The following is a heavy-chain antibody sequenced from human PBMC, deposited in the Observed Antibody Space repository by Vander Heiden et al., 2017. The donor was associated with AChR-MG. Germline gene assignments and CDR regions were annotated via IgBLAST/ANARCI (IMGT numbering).Heavy chain of an antibody. J-gene: IGHJ3*02. Sequence: EVQLVESGGGLVQPGRSLRLSCAASGLSLDAYAMDWVRQSPGKGLEWVSGISWNSGSIGYADSVKARFTISRANAKNSLYLQMNSLRAEDTALYYCAKALASAVVYGPREGYAFDIWGQGTMVTVSS. CDR1: GLSLDAYA. CDR2: ISWNSGSI. V-gene: IGHV3-9*01. CDR3: AKALASAVVYGPREGYAFDI. D-gene: IGHD2-8*02.